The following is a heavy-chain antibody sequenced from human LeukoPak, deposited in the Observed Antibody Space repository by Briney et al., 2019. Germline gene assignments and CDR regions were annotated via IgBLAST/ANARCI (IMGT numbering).Heavy chain of an antibody. V-gene: IGHV4-34*12. CDR1: GGAFNGYY. J-gene: IGHJ4*02. CDR3: AGVDNVGAITN. Sequence: SETLSLTCGVSGGAFNGYYWSWIRQAPGKGLEWIGEMIHSGSSNYNPSLRSRVTISGDTSKNQFSLKLSSVTAADTAVYYCAGVDNVGAITNWGQGTLVTVSS. D-gene: IGHD1-26*01. CDR2: MIHSGSS.